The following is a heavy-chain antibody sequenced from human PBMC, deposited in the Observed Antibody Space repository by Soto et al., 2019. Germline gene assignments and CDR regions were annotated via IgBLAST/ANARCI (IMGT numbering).Heavy chain of an antibody. D-gene: IGHD3-16*02. CDR3: ARGGDYIWGSYRRKPIDS. V-gene: IGHV4-34*01. J-gene: IGHJ4*02. Sequence: QVQLQQWGAGLLKPSETLSLTCAVYGGSFSCYYWSWIRQPPGKVLEWIGEINHSGSTNYNPSLKSRVTISVDTSKNQFSLKLSSVTAADTAVYYCARGGDYIWGSYRRKPIDSWGQGTLVTVSS. CDR2: INHSGST. CDR1: GGSFSCYY.